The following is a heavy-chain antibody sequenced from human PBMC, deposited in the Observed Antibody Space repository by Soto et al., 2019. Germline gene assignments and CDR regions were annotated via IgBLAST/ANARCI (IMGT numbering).Heavy chain of an antibody. CDR1: GFTFSGSA. CDR3: TRLAAAGGIDC. CDR2: VRNKGNSYET. J-gene: IGHJ4*02. Sequence: PGGSLRLSCAASGFTFSGSAMHWVRQASGKGLEWVGRVRNKGNSYETAFAASVKGRFSISRDDSKNTVYLQMNSLTTEDTAVYYCTRLAAAGGIDCWGQGTLVTVS. V-gene: IGHV3-73*01. D-gene: IGHD6-13*01.